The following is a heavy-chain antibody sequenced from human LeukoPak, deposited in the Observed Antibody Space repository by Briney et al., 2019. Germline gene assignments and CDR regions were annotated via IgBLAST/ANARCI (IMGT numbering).Heavy chain of an antibody. CDR3: PRDPGSTQTWHDAFDV. J-gene: IGHJ3*01. CDR2: ISSSSSYI. D-gene: IGHD1-26*01. CDR1: GFTFSSYS. Sequence: PGGSLRLSCAASGFTFSSYSMNWVRQAPGKGLEWVSSISSSSSYIYYADSVKGRFTISRDNSKNTLYLQMNNLRAEDTAVYYCPRDPGSTQTWHDAFDVWGQGTMVTVSS. V-gene: IGHV3-21*01.